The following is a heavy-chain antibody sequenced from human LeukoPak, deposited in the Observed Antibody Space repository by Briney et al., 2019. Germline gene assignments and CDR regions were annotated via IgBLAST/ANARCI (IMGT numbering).Heavy chain of an antibody. Sequence: SLRLSCAASALTFTSHSMHCDRQAPGKGLEYVSGIRSDGTNTYYAESVKGRFTVSRDNSKNTPWLKMGSLRAEGMAVYYCARGGSGWVFDYWGQGTLVTVSS. D-gene: IGHD6-19*01. CDR3: ARGGSGWVFDY. V-gene: IGHV3-64*02. CDR1: ALTFTSHS. CDR2: IRSDGTNT. J-gene: IGHJ4*02.